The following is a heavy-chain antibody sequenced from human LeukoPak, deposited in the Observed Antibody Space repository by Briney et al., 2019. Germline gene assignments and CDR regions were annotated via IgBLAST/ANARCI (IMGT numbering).Heavy chain of an antibody. V-gene: IGHV3-74*01. CDR3: VRVSDPTTVGSSTYSSSWYLRD. CDR2: INSDGRTT. CDR1: GFTFNTYS. J-gene: IGHJ4*02. D-gene: IGHD6-13*01. Sequence: GGSLRLSCAASGFTFNTYSMHWVRQAPGKGLVWVSCINSDGRTTSYAGSVKGRFTISRDNAKNTLYLQMNSLRAEDTAVYYCVRVSDPTTVGSSTYSSSWYLRDWGQGTLVTVSS.